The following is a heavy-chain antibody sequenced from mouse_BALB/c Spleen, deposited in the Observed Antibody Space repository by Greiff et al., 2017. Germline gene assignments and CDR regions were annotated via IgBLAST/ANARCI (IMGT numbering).Heavy chain of an antibody. Sequence: EVKLMESGGDLVKPGGSLKLSCAASGFTFSSYGMSWVRQTPDKRLEWVATISSGGSYTYYPDSVKGRFTISRDNAKNTLYLQMSSLKSEDTAMYYCARQGYGSSSFDVWGAGTTVTVSS. V-gene: IGHV5-6*01. CDR1: GFTFSSYG. CDR3: ARQGYGSSSFDV. J-gene: IGHJ1*01. CDR2: ISSGGSYT. D-gene: IGHD1-1*01.